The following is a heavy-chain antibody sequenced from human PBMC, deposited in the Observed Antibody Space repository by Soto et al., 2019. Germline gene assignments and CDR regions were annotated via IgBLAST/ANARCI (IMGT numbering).Heavy chain of an antibody. CDR2: IYYSGST. V-gene: IGHV4-39*01. CDR3: ARLLGRIGYFSGGSCYPNWFVP. Sequence: SETLSLTCTVSGGSISSSSYYWGWIRQPPGKGLEWIGSIYYSGSTYYNPSLKSRVTISVDTSKNQFSLKLSSVTAADTAVYYCARLLGRIGYFSGGSCYPNWFVPWCPGTLVTVSS. J-gene: IGHJ5*02. D-gene: IGHD2-15*01. CDR1: GGSISSSSYY.